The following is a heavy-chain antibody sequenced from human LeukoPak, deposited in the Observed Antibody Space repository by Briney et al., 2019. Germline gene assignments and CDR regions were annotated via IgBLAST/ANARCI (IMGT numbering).Heavy chain of an antibody. CDR2: ISSSGSTI. CDR3: ARDRGGSYDYWFDP. V-gene: IGHV3-11*01. Sequence: GGSLRLSCAASGFIFSDYYMSWIRQAPGKGLEWVSYISSSGSTIYYADSVKGRFTISRDNAKNSLYLQMNSLRAEDTAMYYCARDRGGSYDYWFDPWGQGTLVTVSS. J-gene: IGHJ5*02. D-gene: IGHD5-12*01. CDR1: GFIFSDYY.